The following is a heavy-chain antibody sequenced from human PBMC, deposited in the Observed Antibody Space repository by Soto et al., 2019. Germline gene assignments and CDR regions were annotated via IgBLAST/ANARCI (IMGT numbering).Heavy chain of an antibody. CDR3: ATDGAAGSVMEV. J-gene: IGHJ6*02. Sequence: EMQLVESGGGLVKPGGSLRLSCEASGFTFSPYGMNWVRQAPGKGLEWVSSISSGSEYIYYADSLKGRLTISRDNARNSLYLQLNSLRAEDTAVYYCATDGAAGSVMEVWGQGTTVTVSS. D-gene: IGHD6-13*01. V-gene: IGHV3-21*01. CDR1: GFTFSPYG. CDR2: ISSGSEYI.